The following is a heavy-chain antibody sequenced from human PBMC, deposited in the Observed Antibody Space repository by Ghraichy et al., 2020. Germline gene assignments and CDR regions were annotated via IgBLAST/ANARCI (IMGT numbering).Heavy chain of an antibody. CDR1: GFTFTDYA. CDR2: VNAGNGNT. CDR3: ARGRWVEHNVGYYFDF. Sequence: ASVKVSCKASGFTFTDYAIHWVRQASGQSLEWMGWVNAGNGNTKYSQKFQDRVTITRDKSASTAYMELNSLRSEDTAIYSCARGRWVEHNVGYYFDFWGQGTLVTVSS. J-gene: IGHJ4*02. D-gene: IGHD1/OR15-1a*01. V-gene: IGHV1-3*01.